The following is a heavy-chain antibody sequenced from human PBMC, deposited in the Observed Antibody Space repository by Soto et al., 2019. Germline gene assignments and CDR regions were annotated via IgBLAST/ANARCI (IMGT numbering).Heavy chain of an antibody. J-gene: IGHJ4*02. CDR2: IYGGGTT. CDR1: GFAFSSKY. D-gene: IGHD6-19*01. CDR3: VQTTGWPGFDF. V-gene: IGHV3-53*01. Sequence: GGSLRLSFAASGFAFSSKYMTWVRQAPGKGLEWVSVIYGGGTTYYADSVKGRFTISRDTSKNTLYLQMNSLRAEDTAVYYCVQTTGWPGFDFWGQGTLVTVSS.